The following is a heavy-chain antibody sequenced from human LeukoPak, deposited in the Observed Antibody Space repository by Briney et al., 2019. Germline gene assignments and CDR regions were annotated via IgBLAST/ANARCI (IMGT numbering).Heavy chain of an antibody. Sequence: SETLSLTCAVYGGSFSGYYWSWIRQPPGKGLEWIGEINHSGSTNYNPSLKSRVTMSVDTSKNQFSLKLSSVTAADTAVYYCARGEPYYYYYGMDVWGQGTTVTVSS. CDR3: ARGEPYYYYYGMDV. CDR1: GGSFSGYY. CDR2: INHSGST. V-gene: IGHV4-34*01. D-gene: IGHD1-26*01. J-gene: IGHJ6*02.